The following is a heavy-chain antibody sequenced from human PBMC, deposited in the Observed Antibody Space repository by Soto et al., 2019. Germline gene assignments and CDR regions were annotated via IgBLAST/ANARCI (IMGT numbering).Heavy chain of an antibody. J-gene: IGHJ3*02. CDR1: GFTFSSYW. CDR3: AICPITIFGGGNAFDI. D-gene: IGHD3-3*01. Sequence: PGGSLRLSCAASGFTFSSYWMSWVRQAPGKGLEWVANIKQDGSEKYYVDSVKGRFTISRDNAKNSLYLQMNSLRAEDTAVYYCAICPITIFGGGNAFDIWGQGTMVTVSS. V-gene: IGHV3-7*03. CDR2: IKQDGSEK.